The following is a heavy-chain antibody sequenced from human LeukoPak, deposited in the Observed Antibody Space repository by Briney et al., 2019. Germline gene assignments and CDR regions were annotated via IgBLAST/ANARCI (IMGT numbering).Heavy chain of an antibody. Sequence: SETLSLTCAVSGGSIIGDYWSYIRQPPGKGLEWIGSISYSGSTNYNPSLKSRVTISVDTSKNQFSLKLSSVTAADAAVYYCARDCSSTSCYGMSYYYYMDVWGKGTTVTVSS. CDR2: ISYSGST. CDR1: GGSIIGDY. D-gene: IGHD2-2*01. CDR3: ARDCSSTSCYGMSYYYYMDV. J-gene: IGHJ6*03. V-gene: IGHV4-59*01.